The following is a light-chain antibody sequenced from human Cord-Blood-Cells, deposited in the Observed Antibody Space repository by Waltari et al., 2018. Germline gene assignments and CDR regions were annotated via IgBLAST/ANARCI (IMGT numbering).Light chain of an antibody. CDR3: QQSYSTPWT. CDR1: QSISSY. J-gene: IGKJ1*01. V-gene: IGKV1-39*01. CDR2: AAS. Sequence: DIQMTQSPSPLSASVGDRVTITCRASQSISSYLNWYQQKPGKAPKLLIYAASSLQSGGPSRFSGSGSGTDFTLTISSLQPEDFATYYCQQSYSTPWTFGQGTKVEIK.